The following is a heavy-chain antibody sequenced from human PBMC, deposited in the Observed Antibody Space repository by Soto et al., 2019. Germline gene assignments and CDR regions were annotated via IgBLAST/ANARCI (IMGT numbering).Heavy chain of an antibody. CDR3: ASSATGIYGDYS. D-gene: IGHD4-17*01. Sequence: EVQLVESGGGLVQPGGSLRLSCAASGFTFSTFWMHWVRQAPGKGLVWVSRIKSGGTTTNYADSVKGQFTISRDNAKNTVYLQMNSLRAEDTAVYYCASSATGIYGDYSWGQGTLVTVSS. J-gene: IGHJ4*02. CDR2: IKSGGTTT. V-gene: IGHV3-74*01. CDR1: GFTFSTFW.